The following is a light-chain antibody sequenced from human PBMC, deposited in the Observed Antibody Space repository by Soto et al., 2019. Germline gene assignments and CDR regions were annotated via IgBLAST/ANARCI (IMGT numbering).Light chain of an antibody. J-gene: IGKJ1*01. Sequence: DIQMTQSPSTLSASVGDRVTITCRASQSISSWLAWYQLKPGEAPKLLIYDASTLGTGVPSRFSSSGSGTEVTLTISALQPDDFATYLCQRYKTPSQTVGQGTRVDIE. CDR1: QSISSW. CDR2: DAS. V-gene: IGKV1-5*01. CDR3: QRYKTPSQT.